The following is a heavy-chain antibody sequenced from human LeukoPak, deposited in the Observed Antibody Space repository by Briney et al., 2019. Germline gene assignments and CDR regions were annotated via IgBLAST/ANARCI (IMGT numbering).Heavy chain of an antibody. CDR1: GGSISSSSYY. CDR3: ARDVRFLEWVFLDF. D-gene: IGHD3-3*01. Sequence: SETLSLTCTVSGGSISSSSYYWGWIRQPPGKGLEWIGSIYTSGSTNYNPSLKSRVTISVDTSKNQFSLKLTSVTAADTAVYYCARDVRFLEWVFLDFWGQGVLVTVSS. CDR2: IYTSGST. V-gene: IGHV4-39*07. J-gene: IGHJ4*02.